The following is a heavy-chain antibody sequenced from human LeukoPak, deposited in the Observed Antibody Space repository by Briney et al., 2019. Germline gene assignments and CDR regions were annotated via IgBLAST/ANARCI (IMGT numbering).Heavy chain of an antibody. CDR1: GGSISSSSYY. CDR3: ARAETLLRFSLSSGDYYYMDV. Sequence: PSETLSLTCTVSGGSISSSSYYWGWIRQPPGKGLERIGSIYYSGSTYYNPSLKSRVTISVDTSKNQFSLKLSSVTAADTAVYYCARAETLLRFSLSSGDYYYMDVWGKGTTVTVSS. J-gene: IGHJ6*03. D-gene: IGHD3-3*01. CDR2: IYYSGST. V-gene: IGHV4-39*07.